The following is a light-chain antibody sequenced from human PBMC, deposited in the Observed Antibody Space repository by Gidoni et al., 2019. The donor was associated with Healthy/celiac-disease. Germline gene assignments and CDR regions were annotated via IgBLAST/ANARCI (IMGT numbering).Light chain of an antibody. J-gene: IGLJ1*01. V-gene: IGLV2-14*01. CDR1: SSDVGGYNY. CDR3: SSYTSSSSLYV. CDR2: EVS. Sequence: QPALTQPASVSGSLGKSITISCTGTSSDVGGYNYVSWYQQHPGKAPKLMIYEVSNRPSGVANRFSGSKSGNTASLTISGLQAEDEANYYCSSYTSSSSLYVFGTGTKVTVL.